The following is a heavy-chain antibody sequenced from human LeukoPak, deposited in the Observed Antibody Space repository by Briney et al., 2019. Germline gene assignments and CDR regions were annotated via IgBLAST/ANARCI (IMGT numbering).Heavy chain of an antibody. V-gene: IGHV1-2*02. D-gene: IGHD3-16*01. J-gene: IGHJ4*02. CDR2: INPDSGGT. CDR1: GYTFTGYY. Sequence: ASVKVSCKASGYTFTGYYMHWVRQAPGQGLEWMGWINPDSGGTNYAQKFQGRVTMTRDTSISTAYLELSWLRSDDTAAYSCARLRSYDYVWGSFDYWGQGTLVTVSS. CDR3: ARLRSYDYVWGSFDY.